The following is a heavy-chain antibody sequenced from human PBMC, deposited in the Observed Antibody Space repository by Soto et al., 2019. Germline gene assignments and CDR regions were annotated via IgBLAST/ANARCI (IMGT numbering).Heavy chain of an antibody. Sequence: EVQLLESGGGLVQPGGSLTLSCAASGFTFSSYAMSWVRQAPGKGLEWVSTISGSDGGTYYADSVKGRFTISRDNSRNTLHLHMDSLRAGDTAVYYCAKPSTTGYEYYQFDYCGQGTLVTVSS. D-gene: IGHD5-12*01. V-gene: IGHV3-23*01. J-gene: IGHJ4*02. CDR2: ISGSDGGT. CDR1: GFTFSSYA. CDR3: AKPSTTGYEYYQFDY.